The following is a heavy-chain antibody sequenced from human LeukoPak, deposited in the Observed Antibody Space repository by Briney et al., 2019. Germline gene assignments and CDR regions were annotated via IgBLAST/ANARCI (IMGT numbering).Heavy chain of an antibody. Sequence: GASVKVSCKASGGTFSSYAISWVRQAPGQGLEWMGGIIPIFGTANYAQKLQGRVTITADESTSAAYMELSSLRSEDTAVYYCARGFVVPAAMYYYYGMDVWGQGTTVTVSS. V-gene: IGHV1-69*13. J-gene: IGHJ6*02. CDR2: IIPIFGTA. CDR1: GGTFSSYA. CDR3: ARGFVVPAAMYYYYGMDV. D-gene: IGHD2-2*01.